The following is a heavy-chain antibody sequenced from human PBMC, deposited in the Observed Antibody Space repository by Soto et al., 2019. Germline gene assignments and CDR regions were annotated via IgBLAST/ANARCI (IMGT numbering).Heavy chain of an antibody. Sequence: QVQLVQSVPEVKKPGASVKVSCRTSGYTFTSYGISWVRQAPGQGLEWMGWISTDKGHTKYAQKFQGRVTMTTDTSTSTGYMELRSLRSDDTAVYYCATRSPAFDYWGQGTLVTVST. CDR3: ATRSPAFDY. CDR2: ISTDKGHT. CDR1: GYTFTSYG. V-gene: IGHV1-18*01. J-gene: IGHJ4*02.